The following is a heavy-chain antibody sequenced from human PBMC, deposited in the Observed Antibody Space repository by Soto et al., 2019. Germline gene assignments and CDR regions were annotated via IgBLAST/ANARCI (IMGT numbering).Heavy chain of an antibody. CDR1: GGTFSSYA. CDR3: ARDLRVIGYYYDSSGSRGFDY. Sequence: GASVKVSCKASGGTFSSYAISWVRQAPGQGLEWMGGIIPIFGTANYAQKFQGRVTITADESTSTAYMELSSLRSEDTAVYYCARDLRVIGYYYDSSGSRGFDYWGQGTLVTVS. CDR2: IIPIFGTA. D-gene: IGHD3-22*01. V-gene: IGHV1-69*13. J-gene: IGHJ4*02.